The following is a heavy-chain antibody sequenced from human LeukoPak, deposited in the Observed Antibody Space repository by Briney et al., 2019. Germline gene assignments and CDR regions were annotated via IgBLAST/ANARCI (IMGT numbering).Heavy chain of an antibody. J-gene: IGHJ4*02. CDR2: IYYSGST. Sequence: SETLSLTCTVSGGSLNSHYWSWIRQPPGKGLEWIGDIYYSGSTKYNPSLKSRVTISVDTSKNHLSLKLSSALAADTAIYYCGRGDNTGGNYFDYWGQGILVTVSS. CDR1: GGSLNSHY. V-gene: IGHV4-59*08. CDR3: GRGDNTGGNYFDY. D-gene: IGHD2-8*02.